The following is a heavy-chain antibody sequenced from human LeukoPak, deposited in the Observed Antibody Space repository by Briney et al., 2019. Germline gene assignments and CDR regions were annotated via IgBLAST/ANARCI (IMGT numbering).Heavy chain of an antibody. Sequence: GSLRLSCAASGFTFSDYYMSWIRQPPGKGLEWIGEINHSGSTNYNPSLKSRVTISVDTSKNQFSLKLSSVTAADTAVYYCARDFGYGDYFFDDWGQGTLVTVSS. J-gene: IGHJ4*02. D-gene: IGHD4-17*01. CDR3: ARDFGYGDYFFDD. V-gene: IGHV4-34*01. CDR1: GFTFSDYY. CDR2: INHSGST.